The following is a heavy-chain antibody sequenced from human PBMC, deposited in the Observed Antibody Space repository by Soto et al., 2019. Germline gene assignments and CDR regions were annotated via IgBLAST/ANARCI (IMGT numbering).Heavy chain of an antibody. CDR2: ISAYNGNT. CDR1: GYTFTSYV. V-gene: IGHV1-18*01. J-gene: IGHJ6*02. Sequence: ASVKVSCKASGYTFTSYVISWVRQAPGQGLEWMGWISAYNGNTNYAQKLQDRVTMTTDTSTSTAYMELRSLRSDDTAVYYCAIWGDYVWGSYRSPPGIYYYGMDVWGQGTTVTVSS. CDR3: AIWGDYVWGSYRSPPGIYYYGMDV. D-gene: IGHD3-16*02.